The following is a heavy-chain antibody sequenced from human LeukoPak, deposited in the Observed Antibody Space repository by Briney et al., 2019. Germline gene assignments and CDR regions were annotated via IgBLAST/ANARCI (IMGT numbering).Heavy chain of an antibody. D-gene: IGHD6-6*01. CDR1: GLTFINSA. V-gene: IGHV3-33*08. CDR2: IWYDGSEK. CDR3: ARDHYSSSWNWFDP. J-gene: IGHJ5*02. Sequence: PGGSLRLSCAASGLTFINSAMHWVRQAPGKGLEWVAVIWYDGSEKYYADSVKGRFTISRDNLKNTLYLQMNSLRAEDTAVYYCARDHYSSSWNWFDPWGQGTLVTVSS.